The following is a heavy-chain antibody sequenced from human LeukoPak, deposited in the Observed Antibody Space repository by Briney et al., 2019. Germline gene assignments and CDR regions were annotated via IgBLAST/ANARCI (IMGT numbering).Heavy chain of an antibody. J-gene: IGHJ4*02. CDR1: GGSISVYY. D-gene: IGHD1-1*01. V-gene: IGHV4-4*07. CDR2: IYTSGDT. Sequence: NPSETLSLTCAVSGGSISVYYWDWIRQPAGKGLEWIGRIYTSGDTKYNPSLKSRVTISVDKSKNQFSLKLTSVTAADTAVYYCARSTGTNRFDYWGQGTLVTVSS. CDR3: ARSTGTNRFDY.